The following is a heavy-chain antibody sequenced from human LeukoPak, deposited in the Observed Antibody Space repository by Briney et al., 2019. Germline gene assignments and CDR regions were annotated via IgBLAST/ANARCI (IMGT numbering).Heavy chain of an antibody. CDR1: GFTLSSYA. D-gene: IGHD3-3*01. V-gene: IGHV3-23*01. CDR3: ARENTIE. Sequence: PGGSLRLSCAASGFTLSSYAMTWVRQAPGRGLEWVSSVDGGGGTYYADSVKGRFTIFRDNAKNSLYLQMNSLRAEDTAVYYCARENTIEWGQGTLVTVSS. J-gene: IGHJ4*02. CDR2: VDGGGGT.